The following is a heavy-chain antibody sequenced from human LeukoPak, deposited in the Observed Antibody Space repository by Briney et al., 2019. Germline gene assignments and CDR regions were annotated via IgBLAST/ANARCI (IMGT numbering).Heavy chain of an antibody. CDR1: GFTVSSNY. CDR2: IYSGGST. V-gene: IGHV3-53*01. Sequence: GGSLRLSCAASGFTVSSNYMSWVRQAPGKGLEWVSVIYSGGSTYYADSVKGRFTFSRDNSKNTLYLQMNSLRAEDTAVYYCARGSGWYKAVDYWDQGTLVTVSS. CDR3: ARGSGWYKAVDY. D-gene: IGHD6-19*01. J-gene: IGHJ4*02.